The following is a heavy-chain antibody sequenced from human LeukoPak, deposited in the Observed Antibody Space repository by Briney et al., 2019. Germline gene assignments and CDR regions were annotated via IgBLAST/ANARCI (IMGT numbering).Heavy chain of an antibody. V-gene: IGHV4-59*01. CDR3: ARKTHTARMNAFDI. CDR2: IYYSGST. Sequence: SETLSLTCPVSGGSLSSYYWSWLRQPPGKGLEWIGYIYYSGSTNYNPSLKSRVTISVDTSKNQFSLKLSSVTAADTAVYYCARKTHTARMNAFDIWGQGTMVTVSS. D-gene: IGHD5-18*01. CDR1: GGSLSSYY. J-gene: IGHJ3*02.